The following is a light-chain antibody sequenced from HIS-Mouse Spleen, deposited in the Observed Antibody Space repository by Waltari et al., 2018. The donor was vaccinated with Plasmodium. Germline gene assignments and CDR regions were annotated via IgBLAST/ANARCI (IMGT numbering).Light chain of an antibody. CDR3: QQRSNWPLT. V-gene: IGKV3-11*01. Sequence: EIVLTQSPATLSLSPGERATLSCRASPSVSSYLAWYQQKPGQAPRLLIYYASNRATGIPARFSGSGSGTDFTLTISSLEPEDFAVYYCQQRSNWPLTFGGGTKVEIK. CDR2: YAS. J-gene: IGKJ4*01. CDR1: PSVSSY.